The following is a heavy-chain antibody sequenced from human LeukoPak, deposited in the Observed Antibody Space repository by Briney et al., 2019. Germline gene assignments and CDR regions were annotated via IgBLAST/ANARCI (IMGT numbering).Heavy chain of an antibody. CDR3: GRQGYTASYYFLDY. CDR2: IYTTGAT. D-gene: IGHD1-26*01. J-gene: IGHJ4*02. CDR1: SGSINSYY. V-gene: IGHV4-4*07. Sequence: PSETLSLTCTVSSGSINSYYWGWVRQPPGKGVEWIGRIYTTGATQYNPSLKSRVTMSVDTSTNQFSLNLRSMTAADTAVYYCGRQGYTASYYFLDYWSQGTLVAVS.